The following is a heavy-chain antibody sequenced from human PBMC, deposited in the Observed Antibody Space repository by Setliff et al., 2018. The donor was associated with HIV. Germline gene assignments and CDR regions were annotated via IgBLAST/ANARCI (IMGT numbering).Heavy chain of an antibody. V-gene: IGHV3-15*07. Sequence: GGSLRLSCAASGLAFSDAWMNWVRQAPGKGLEWVGRIKSKTDAGTTDYAAPVKGRFTISRDDSKNTLYLQMNSLKTEDTAVYYCTTDGITVAGIDYWGQGTLVTVSS. J-gene: IGHJ4*02. CDR2: IKSKTDAGTT. CDR3: TTDGITVAGIDY. D-gene: IGHD6-19*01. CDR1: GLAFSDAW.